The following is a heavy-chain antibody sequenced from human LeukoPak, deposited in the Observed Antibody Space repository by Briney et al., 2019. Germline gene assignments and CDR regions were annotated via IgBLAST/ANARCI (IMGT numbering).Heavy chain of an antibody. V-gene: IGHV3-33*01. Sequence: GRSLRLSCAASGFTFSSYGMHWVRQAPGRGLEWVAVIWYDGSDKYYADSVKGRFTISRDNSKNTQYLQMNSLRAEDTAVYYCARDGEWWTPSHDVFDIWGQGTMVTVSS. J-gene: IGHJ3*02. CDR1: GFTFSSYG. CDR2: IWYDGSDK. CDR3: ARDGEWWTPSHDVFDI. D-gene: IGHD2-8*01.